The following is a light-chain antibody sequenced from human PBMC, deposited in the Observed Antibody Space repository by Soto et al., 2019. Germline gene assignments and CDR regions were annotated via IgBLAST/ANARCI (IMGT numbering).Light chain of an antibody. CDR3: SSYAGSSNV. V-gene: IGLV2-8*01. J-gene: IGLJ1*01. Sequence: QSVLTQPPSASGSPGQYDAIYCTGTSSDVGGYNYVSWYQQHPGKAPKLMIYEVNKRPSGVPDRFAGSKSGNTAALTVSGLQAEDEADYYCSSYAGSSNVFGAGTKVTVL. CDR1: SSDVGGYNY. CDR2: EVN.